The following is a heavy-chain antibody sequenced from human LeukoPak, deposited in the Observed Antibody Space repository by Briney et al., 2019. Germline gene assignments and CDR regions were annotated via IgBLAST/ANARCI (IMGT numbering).Heavy chain of an antibody. CDR3: ARGPHYEYYYYYGMDV. CDR1: GFTFSSYE. CDR2: ISSSGSTI. V-gene: IGHV3-48*03. D-gene: IGHD4-17*01. J-gene: IGHJ6*02. Sequence: GGSLRLSCAASGFTFSSYEMNWVRQAPGKGLEWVSYISSSGSTIYYADSVKGRFTISRDNAKNSLYLQMNSRRAEDTAVYYCARGPHYEYYYYYGMDVWGQGTTVTVSS.